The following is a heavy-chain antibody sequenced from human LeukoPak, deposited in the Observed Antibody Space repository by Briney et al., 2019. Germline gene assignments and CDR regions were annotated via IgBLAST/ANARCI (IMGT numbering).Heavy chain of an antibody. D-gene: IGHD3-3*01. CDR2: IIPILGIA. Sequence: SVKVSCKASGGTFSSYTISWVRQAPGQGLEWMGRIIPILGIANYAQKFQGRVTITADKSTSTAYMELRSLRSEDTAVYYCAEADYDFWSGYIGGGFDYWGQGTLVTVSS. V-gene: IGHV1-69*02. J-gene: IGHJ4*02. CDR1: GGTFSSYT. CDR3: AEADYDFWSGYIGGGFDY.